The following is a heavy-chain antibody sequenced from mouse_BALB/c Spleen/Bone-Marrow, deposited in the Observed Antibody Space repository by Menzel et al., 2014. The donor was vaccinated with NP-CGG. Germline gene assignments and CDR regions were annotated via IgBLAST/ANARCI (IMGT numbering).Heavy chain of an antibody. CDR2: IDPENGNT. V-gene: IGHV14-1*02. CDR3: ASYYGSSYDYFDY. D-gene: IGHD1-1*01. CDR1: GFNIKDYY. J-gene: IGHJ2*01. Sequence: EVKVVESGAELVRPGALVKLSCKASGFNIKDYYMHWVKQRPEQGLEWIGWIDPENGNTIYDPKFQGKASITADTSSNTAYLQLSSLTSEDTAVYYCASYYGSSYDYFDYWGHGTTLTVSS.